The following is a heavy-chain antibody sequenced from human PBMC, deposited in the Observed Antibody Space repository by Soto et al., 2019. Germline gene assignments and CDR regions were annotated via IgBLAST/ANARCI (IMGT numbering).Heavy chain of an antibody. Sequence: QVQLVQSGAEVKKPGASVRVSCKASGYTFTGNYIHWVRQAPGQGLEWMGWINPNTGGTHYAQNFQSRVTMTRDTSITTSYMELSRLRSDDTAVYYCARDNGDYDNAEYFQHWGQGTLVTVSP. CDR2: INPNTGGT. CDR1: GYTFTGNY. V-gene: IGHV1-2*02. CDR3: ARDNGDYDNAEYFQH. D-gene: IGHD4-17*01. J-gene: IGHJ1*01.